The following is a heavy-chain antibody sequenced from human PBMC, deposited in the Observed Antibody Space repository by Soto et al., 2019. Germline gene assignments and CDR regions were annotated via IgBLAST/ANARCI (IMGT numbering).Heavy chain of an antibody. CDR2: IYYSGST. CDR1: GGSISSYY. CDR3: ESLVALFGVISTSYFQH. V-gene: IGHV4-59*01. Sequence: QVQLQESGPGLVKPSETLSLTCTVSGGSISSYYWSWIRQPPGKGLEWIGYIYYSGSTNYNPSLKSRVSISIDTSKNQFTLKLSSVTAADTAVYYCESLVALFGVISTSYFQHWGQGTPVTVSS. D-gene: IGHD3-3*01. J-gene: IGHJ1*01.